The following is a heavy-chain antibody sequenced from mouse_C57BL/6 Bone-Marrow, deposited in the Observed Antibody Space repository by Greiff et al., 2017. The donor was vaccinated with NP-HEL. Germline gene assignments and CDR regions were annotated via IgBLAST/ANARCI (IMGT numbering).Heavy chain of an antibody. Sequence: VQLQQSGAELVRPGASVKLSCKASGYTFADYYINWVKQRPGQGLEWIARIYPGSGNTYYNEKFKGKATLTAEKSSSTAYMQLSSLTSEDSAVYFCASPYYYGSSFYAMDYWGQGTSVTVSS. J-gene: IGHJ4*01. V-gene: IGHV1-76*01. CDR2: IYPGSGNT. CDR3: ASPYYYGSSFYAMDY. CDR1: GYTFADYY. D-gene: IGHD1-1*01.